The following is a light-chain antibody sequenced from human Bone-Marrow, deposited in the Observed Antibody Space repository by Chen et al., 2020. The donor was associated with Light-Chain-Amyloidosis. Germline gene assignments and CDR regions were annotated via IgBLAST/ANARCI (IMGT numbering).Light chain of an antibody. CDR2: GSS. CDR1: QTISSNY. J-gene: IGKJ4*01. Sequence: EIVLTQSPGTLSLSPGEAANLSCRASQTISSNYLTWYQQKFGQAPRLLMYGSSSRATGIPDRFTGSGSGTDFTLTINRLVPEDFAMYYCQQYGTSPLTFGGGTKVEIK. V-gene: IGKV3-20*01. CDR3: QQYGTSPLT.